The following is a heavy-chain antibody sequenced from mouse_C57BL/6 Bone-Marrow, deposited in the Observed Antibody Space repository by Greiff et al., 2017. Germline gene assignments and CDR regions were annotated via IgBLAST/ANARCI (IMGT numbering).Heavy chain of an antibody. CDR2: IDPEDGET. V-gene: IGHV14-2*01. D-gene: IGHD1-1*01. CDR1: GFNIKDYY. CDR3: TRSLIYYGTNY. J-gene: IGHJ2*01. Sequence: EVQLQQSGAELVKPGASVKLSCTASGFNIKDYYIHWVKQRTEQGLEWIGRIDPEDGETKYAPKFQDKATITADTSSNTAYLQLSSLTSEDTAVYYCTRSLIYYGTNYWGQGTTLRVSS.